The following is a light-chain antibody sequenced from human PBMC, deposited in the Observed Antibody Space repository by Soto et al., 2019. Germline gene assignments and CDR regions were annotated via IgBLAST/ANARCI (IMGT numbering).Light chain of an antibody. CDR2: GAS. Sequence: EIVLTQSPGTLSLSPGERATLSCRASQSVSRSYLAWYQQKPGQAPRLLIYGASSRATGIPDRFSGSGSGIDFTLTLSRLEPEDFAVYYCQQYGSSPPYTFGQGTKLEIK. CDR1: QSVSRSY. J-gene: IGKJ2*01. CDR3: QQYGSSPPYT. V-gene: IGKV3-20*01.